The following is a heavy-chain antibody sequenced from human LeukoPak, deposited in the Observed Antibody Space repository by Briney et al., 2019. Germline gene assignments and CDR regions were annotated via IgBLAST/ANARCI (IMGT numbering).Heavy chain of an antibody. CDR3: AKDLASSGWLGAFDI. D-gene: IGHD6-19*01. J-gene: IGHJ3*02. V-gene: IGHV3-30*18. CDR1: GFTFSSYG. CDR2: ISYDGSNK. Sequence: PGRSLRLSCAASGFTFSSYGVHWVRQAPGKGLEWVAVISYDGSNKYYADSVKGRFTISRDNSKNTLYLQMNSLRAEDTAVYYCAKDLASSGWLGAFDIWGQGTMVTVSS.